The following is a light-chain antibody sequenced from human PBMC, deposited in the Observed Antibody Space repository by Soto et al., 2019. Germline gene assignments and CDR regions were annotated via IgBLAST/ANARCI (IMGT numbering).Light chain of an antibody. CDR1: SSDVGGYDY. Sequence: QSALTQPRSVSGSPGQSITISCTGTSSDVGGYDYVSWYQQHPGKAPKLLIYDVSNRPSGVSTRFSGSKSGNTASLTISGLQAEDEADYYCSSYTSSSPYVFGTGTKVTVL. J-gene: IGLJ1*01. CDR2: DVS. V-gene: IGLV2-14*03. CDR3: SSYTSSSPYV.